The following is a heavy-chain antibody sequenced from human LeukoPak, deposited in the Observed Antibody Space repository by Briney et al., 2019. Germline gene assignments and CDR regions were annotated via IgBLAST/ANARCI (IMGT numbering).Heavy chain of an antibody. V-gene: IGHV4-31*03. CDR2: IYYSGST. CDR1: GGSISSGDYY. CDR3: ARVSTTVVTPTFDY. D-gene: IGHD4-23*01. Sequence: PSETLSLTCTVSGGSISSGDYYWSWIRQHPGKGLEWIGYIYYSGSTYYNPSLKSRVTISVDTSKNQFSLKLSSVTAADTAVYYCARVSTTVVTPTFDYWGQGTLVTVSS. J-gene: IGHJ4*02.